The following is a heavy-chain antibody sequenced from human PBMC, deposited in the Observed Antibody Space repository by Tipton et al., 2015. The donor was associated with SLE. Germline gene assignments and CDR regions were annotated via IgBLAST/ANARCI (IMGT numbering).Heavy chain of an antibody. CDR2: IKQDGSEK. V-gene: IGHV3-7*01. CDR1: GFTFSSYW. CDR3: ARDASYGSGSYQH. D-gene: IGHD3-10*01. Sequence: SLRLSCAASGFTFSSYWMSWVRQAPGKGLEWVANIKQDGSEKYYVDSVKGRFTISRDNAKNSLYLQMNSLRAEDTAVYYCARDASYGSGSYQHWGQGTLVTVSS. J-gene: IGHJ1*01.